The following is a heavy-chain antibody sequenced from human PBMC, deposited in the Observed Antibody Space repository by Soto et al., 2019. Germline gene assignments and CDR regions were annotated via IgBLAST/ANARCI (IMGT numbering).Heavy chain of an antibody. V-gene: IGHV3-23*01. CDR1: GFTFSSYA. D-gene: IGHD3-9*01. Sequence: GGSLRLSCAASGFTFSSYAMSWVRQAPGKGLEWVSAISGSGGSTYYADSVKGRFTISRDNSKNTLYLQMNSLRAEDTAVYYYAKSMHRDTYYDILTGSVFDYWGQGTLVTVSS. CDR2: ISGSGGST. J-gene: IGHJ4*02. CDR3: AKSMHRDTYYDILTGSVFDY.